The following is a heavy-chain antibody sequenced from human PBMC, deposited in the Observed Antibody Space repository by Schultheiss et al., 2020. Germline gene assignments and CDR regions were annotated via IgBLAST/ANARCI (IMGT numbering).Heavy chain of an antibody. CDR3: ARGAGSGSYRYYFDY. CDR1: GGTFSSYA. V-gene: IGHV1-69*10. Sequence: SVKVSCKASGGTFSSYAISWVRQAPGQGLEWMGGIIPIFGIANYAQKFQGRVTITADKSTSTAYMQLSSLRSEDTGVYYYARGAGSGSYRYYFDYWGQGTLVTVSS. D-gene: IGHD1-26*01. J-gene: IGHJ4*02. CDR2: IIPIFGIA.